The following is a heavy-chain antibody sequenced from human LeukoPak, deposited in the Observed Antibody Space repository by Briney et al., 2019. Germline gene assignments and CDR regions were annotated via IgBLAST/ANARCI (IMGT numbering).Heavy chain of an antibody. D-gene: IGHD4-23*01. CDR1: GFTFSSYA. J-gene: IGHJ4*02. V-gene: IGHV3-23*01. CDR3: AKVQTTGVTPYDY. Sequence: GGSLRLSCVASGFTFSSYAMSWVRQAPGKGLEWVSAISSSGGSTYYADSVKGRFTISRDNSKNTLHLQMNSLRAEDTAVYYCAKVQTTGVTPYDYWGQGTLVTVSS. CDR2: ISSSGGST.